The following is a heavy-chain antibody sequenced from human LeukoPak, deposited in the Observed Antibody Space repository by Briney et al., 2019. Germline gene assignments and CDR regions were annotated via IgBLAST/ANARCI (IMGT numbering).Heavy chain of an antibody. J-gene: IGHJ6*03. CDR1: GFGFSRYW. CDR2: ISGSGDKT. CDR3: AKDTTAWWYHRAYMNV. Sequence: GGSLRLSCAASGFGFSRYWMHWVRQAPGGGLEWVAAISGSGDKTYHADSVKGRFTISKDNSENRLSLQMDSLRAEDTAVYFCAKDTTAWWYHRAYMNVWGKGTTVTVSS. V-gene: IGHV3-23*01. D-gene: IGHD2-15*01.